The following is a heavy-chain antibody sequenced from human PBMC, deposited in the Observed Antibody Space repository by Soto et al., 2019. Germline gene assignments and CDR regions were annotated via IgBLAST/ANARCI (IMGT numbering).Heavy chain of an antibody. CDR1: GGSFSSCSYH. Sequence: SGTLSLTCTVSGGSFSSCSYHWSWIRQHPGKGRVGIGHIYYSGTTYYNPSLKSRVSISIDTSKNQFSLNLSSVTAADTAVYYCASRCSSGYYFFHYWGQGTLVTVSS. CDR2: IYYSGTT. V-gene: IGHV4-31*03. J-gene: IGHJ4*01. D-gene: IGHD3-22*01. CDR3: ASRCSSGYYFFHY.